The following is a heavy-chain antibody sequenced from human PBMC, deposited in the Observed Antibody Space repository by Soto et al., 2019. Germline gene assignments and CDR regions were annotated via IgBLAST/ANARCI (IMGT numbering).Heavy chain of an antibody. CDR2: VYSSGYT. CDR3: ARDRGDDYSNNNWFDP. J-gene: IGHJ5*02. Sequence: PSETLSLTCTVSGGSISSYYWNWIRQPPGKGLEWIGYVYSSGYTNYHPSLKTRVTMSVDTSKNQFSLTMSSVSAADTAVYYCARDRGDDYSNNNWFDPWGQGTLVTVSS. CDR1: GGSISSYY. D-gene: IGHD4-4*01. V-gene: IGHV4-59*01.